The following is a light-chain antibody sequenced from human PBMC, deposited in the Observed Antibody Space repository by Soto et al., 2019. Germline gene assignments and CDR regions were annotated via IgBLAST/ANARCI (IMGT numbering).Light chain of an antibody. V-gene: IGKV2D-29*01. CDR2: EVS. CDR3: QQTYRLGVFS. Sequence: DIVMTQTPLSLSVTPGQPASISCKSSQSLLHSDGKTYLYWYLQKPGQPPQLLIYEVSNRFSGVPDRFSGSGSGTDFALTISSLRPEDFATYYCQQTYRLGVFSFGPGTKVDIK. CDR1: QSLLHSDGKTY. J-gene: IGKJ3*01.